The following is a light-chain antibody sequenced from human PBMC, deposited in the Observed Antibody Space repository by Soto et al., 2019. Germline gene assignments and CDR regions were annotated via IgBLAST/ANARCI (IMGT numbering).Light chain of an antibody. Sequence: AQAPSPLSVTAADSSTVSFRASQSVSSNLAWYQQKPGQAPRLLIYGASTRATGIPARFSGSGSGTEFTLTISCVQSDDFAVYFCQQYHNWQAFRQGTKVDIK. V-gene: IGKV3-15*01. CDR2: GAS. CDR3: QQYHNWQA. J-gene: IGKJ1*01. CDR1: QSVSSN.